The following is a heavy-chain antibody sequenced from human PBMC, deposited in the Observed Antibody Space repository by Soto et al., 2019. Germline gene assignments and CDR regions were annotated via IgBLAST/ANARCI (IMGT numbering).Heavy chain of an antibody. Sequence: SETLSLTCTVSGGSISSNYWTWIRQPPGKGLEWIGYVYNRGSTNYNPSLKSRVTISEDTSKSQFSLKVNSMTAADTAVYYCARYRREAVAGYTLDNWGQGILVTVSS. V-gene: IGHV4-59*01. J-gene: IGHJ4*02. CDR1: GGSISSNY. D-gene: IGHD6-13*01. CDR2: VYNRGST. CDR3: ARYRREAVAGYTLDN.